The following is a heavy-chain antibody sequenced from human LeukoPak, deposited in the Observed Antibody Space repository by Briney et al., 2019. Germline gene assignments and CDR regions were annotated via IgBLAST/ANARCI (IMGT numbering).Heavy chain of an antibody. D-gene: IGHD5-12*01. CDR3: ATLGYDFDY. J-gene: IGHJ4*02. CDR1: GFSLSTSGIR. CDR2: IDWDDDK. V-gene: IGHV2-70*04. Sequence: SGPALVKPTQTLTLTCTFSGFSLSTSGIRVSWIRQPPGKALEWLARIDWDDDKFYSTSLKTRLTISKDTSKNQVVLTMTNMDPVDTATYYCATLGYDFDYWGQGTLVTVSS.